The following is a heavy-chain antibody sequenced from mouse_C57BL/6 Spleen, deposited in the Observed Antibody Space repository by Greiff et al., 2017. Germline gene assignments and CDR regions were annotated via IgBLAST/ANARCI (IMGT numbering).Heavy chain of an antibody. CDR3: ANPSTTAHWYFDV. Sequence: EVQLQQSGPELVKPGASVKISCKASGYTFTDYYMNWVKQSHGKSLEWIGDINPNNGGTSYNQKFKGKATLTVDKSSSTAYMELRSLTSEDSAVYYCANPSTTAHWYFDVWGTGTTVTVSS. J-gene: IGHJ1*03. CDR2: INPNNGGT. D-gene: IGHD1-2*01. CDR1: GYTFTDYY. V-gene: IGHV1-26*01.